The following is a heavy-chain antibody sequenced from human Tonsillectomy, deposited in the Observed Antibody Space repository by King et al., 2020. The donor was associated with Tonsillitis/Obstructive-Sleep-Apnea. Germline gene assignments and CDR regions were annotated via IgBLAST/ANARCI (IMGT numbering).Heavy chain of an antibody. J-gene: IGHJ4*02. CDR3: ARTLGYCSSTSCYWTLWY. CDR2: IDWDDDK. Sequence: VTLKESGPALVKPTQTVTLTCTFSGSSLSTRVMCVSWIRQPPGKALEWLARIDWDDDKYYSTSLKTRLTISKDTSKNQVVLTITNMDPVDTATYYCARTLGYCSSTSCYWTLWYWGQGTLVTVSS. D-gene: IGHD2-2*01. V-gene: IGHV2-70*11. CDR1: GSSLSTRVMC.